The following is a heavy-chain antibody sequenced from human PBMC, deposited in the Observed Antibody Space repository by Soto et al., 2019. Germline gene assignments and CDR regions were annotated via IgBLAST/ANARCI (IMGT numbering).Heavy chain of an antibody. CDR1: GGSISSYY. V-gene: IGHV4-59*01. CDR2: IYYSGST. CDR3: ARVAPSPVVDP. Sequence: SETLSLTCTVSGGSISSYYWSWIRQPPGKGLEWIGYIYYSGSTNYNPSLKSRVTISVDTSKNQFSLKLSPVTAADTAVYYCARVAPSPVVDPWGQGTLVTVSS. J-gene: IGHJ5*02. D-gene: IGHD6-6*01.